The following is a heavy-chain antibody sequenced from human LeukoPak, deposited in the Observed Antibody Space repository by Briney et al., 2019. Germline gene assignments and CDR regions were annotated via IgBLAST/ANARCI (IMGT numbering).Heavy chain of an antibody. CDR2: IYHGDSDT. D-gene: IGHD2-15*01. Sequence: GESLKISCKGSGYSFTRYWIGWVRQMPGKGLEWMGIIYHGDSDTRYSPSFQGQVTISADKSISTAYLQWSSLKASDTAMYYCARGYCSAGTCYPYYFDYWGQGTLVTVSS. V-gene: IGHV5-51*01. CDR1: GYSFTRYW. CDR3: ARGYCSAGTCYPYYFDY. J-gene: IGHJ4*02.